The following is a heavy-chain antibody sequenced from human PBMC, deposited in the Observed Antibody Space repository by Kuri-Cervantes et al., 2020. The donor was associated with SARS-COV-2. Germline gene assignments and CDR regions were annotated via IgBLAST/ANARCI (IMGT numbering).Heavy chain of an antibody. Sequence: SETLSLTCTVSGGSVSSGTYYWSWIRQPPGKGLEYIGYIYYTGSTNYNPSLESRVTISVDTSKNQFSLKLSSVTAADTAVYYCARKGLWSGYLNWGQGTLVTVSS. J-gene: IGHJ4*02. V-gene: IGHV4-61*01. CDR1: GGSVSSGTYY. CDR3: ARKGLWSGYLN. D-gene: IGHD3-3*01. CDR2: IYYTGST.